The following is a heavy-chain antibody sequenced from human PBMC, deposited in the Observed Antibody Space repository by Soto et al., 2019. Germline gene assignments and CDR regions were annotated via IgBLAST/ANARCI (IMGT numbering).Heavy chain of an antibody. V-gene: IGHV3-33*01. CDR1: GFTFNTYS. CDR2: IWYDGTQK. CDR3: ARNGSGNYYHFDY. J-gene: IGHJ4*02. D-gene: IGHD3-10*01. Sequence: GGSLRLSCEASGFTFNTYSMHWVRQPPGKGLEWLAAIWYDGTQKYYADSVKGRFIISRDNSKNTLYLQVNSLRADDTAVYYCARNGSGNYYHFDYWGQGTLVTVYS.